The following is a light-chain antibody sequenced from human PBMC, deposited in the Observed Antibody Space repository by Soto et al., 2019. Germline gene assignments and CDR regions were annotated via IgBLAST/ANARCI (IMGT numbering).Light chain of an antibody. CDR3: CSYVGSYSYV. Sequence: QSALTQPRSVSGSPGQSVTVSCIGTSSDIGGYNSVSWYQQHPGKAPKLMIYDVSKRPSGVPDRFSGSKSDNTASLTISGLQAEDEADYYCCSYVGSYSYVLGTGTKLTVL. CDR2: DVS. V-gene: IGLV2-11*01. CDR1: SSDIGGYNS. J-gene: IGLJ1*01.